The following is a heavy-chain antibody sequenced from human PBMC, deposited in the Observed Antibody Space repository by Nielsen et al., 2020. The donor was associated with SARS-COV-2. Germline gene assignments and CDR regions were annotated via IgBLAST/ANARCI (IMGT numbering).Heavy chain of an antibody. CDR3: ARDWSIAGEFDS. Sequence: GGSLRLSCAASGFTFSSYWMTWVRQAPGKGLEWLANINHDGSDSFYVDSVKGRFTISRDNAKNSLYLQMNSLRAEDTATYYCARDWSIAGEFDSWGQGTLVTVSS. CDR2: INHDGSDS. J-gene: IGHJ4*02. CDR1: GFTFSSYW. D-gene: IGHD6-6*01. V-gene: IGHV3-7*03.